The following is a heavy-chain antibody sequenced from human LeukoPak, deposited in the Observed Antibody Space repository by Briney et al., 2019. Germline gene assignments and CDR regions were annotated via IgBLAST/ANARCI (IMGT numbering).Heavy chain of an antibody. CDR1: GYTFTSYY. CDR2: INPSGGST. Sequence: GASVKVSCKASGYTFTSYYIHWVRQAPGQGLEWMGLINPSGGSTNYAQKLQGRVTMTTDTSTSTAYMELRSLRSDDTAVYYCARVSLPGYSSSWYGTWVFYYMDVWGKGTTVTISS. D-gene: IGHD6-13*01. V-gene: IGHV1-46*01. CDR3: ARVSLPGYSSSWYGTWVFYYMDV. J-gene: IGHJ6*03.